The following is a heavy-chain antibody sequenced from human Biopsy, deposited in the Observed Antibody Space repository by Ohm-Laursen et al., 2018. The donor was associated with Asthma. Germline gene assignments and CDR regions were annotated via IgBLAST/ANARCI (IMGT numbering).Heavy chain of an antibody. CDR3: AKELFPGWELRRGPDS. V-gene: IGHV3-23*01. CDR1: GFTFSNYA. D-gene: IGHD1-26*01. J-gene: IGHJ4*02. CDR2: ITGSGGFT. Sequence: SLRLSCAAPGFTFSNYAMSWVRQAPGKGLEWVSSITGSGGFTYYADSVKGRFTISRDKSENTLYLQMNSLRAEDTAVYYRAKELFPGWELRRGPDSWGQGTLVTVSS.